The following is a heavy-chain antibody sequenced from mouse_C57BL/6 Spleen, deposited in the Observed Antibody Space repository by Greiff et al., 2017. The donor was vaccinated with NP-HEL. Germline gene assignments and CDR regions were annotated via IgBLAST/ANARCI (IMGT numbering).Heavy chain of an antibody. Sequence: VQLQQSGPELVKPGASVKISCKASGYAFSSSWMNWVKQRPGKGLEWIGRIYPGDGDTNYNGKFKGKATLTADKSSSTAYMQLSSLTSEDSAVYFCARWDDYGTGYYAMDYWGQGTSVTVSS. CDR3: ARWDDYGTGYYAMDY. J-gene: IGHJ4*01. CDR2: IYPGDGDT. V-gene: IGHV1-82*01. D-gene: IGHD2-4*01. CDR1: GYAFSSSW.